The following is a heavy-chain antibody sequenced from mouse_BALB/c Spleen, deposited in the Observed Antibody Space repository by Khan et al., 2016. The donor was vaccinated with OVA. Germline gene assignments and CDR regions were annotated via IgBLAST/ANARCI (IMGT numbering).Heavy chain of an antibody. D-gene: IGHD1-2*01. CDR3: ARTARIKY. CDR1: GYSITSGYG. J-gene: IGHJ2*01. CDR2: INYSGST. Sequence: EVKLQESGPGLVKPSQSLSLTCTVTGYSITSGYGWNWIRQFPGNKLEWMGYINYSGSTNYNPSLKSRISITRDTSKNQFFLQLNSVTTEDTATYYCARTARIKYWGQGTTLTVSS. V-gene: IGHV3-1*02.